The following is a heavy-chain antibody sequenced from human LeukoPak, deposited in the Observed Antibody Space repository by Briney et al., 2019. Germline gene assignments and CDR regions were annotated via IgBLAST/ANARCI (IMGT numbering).Heavy chain of an antibody. CDR3: ARGLVEGSSATYCSSTSCPYNWFDP. CDR1: GGSISSGGYY. CDR2: IYYSGST. J-gene: IGHJ5*02. D-gene: IGHD2-2*01. Sequence: SETLSLTCTVSGGSISSGGYYWSWSRQHPGKGLVWIGYIYYSGSTYYNPSLKSRVTISVDTSKNQFSLKLSSVTAADTAVYYCARGLVEGSSATYCSSTSCPYNWFDPWGQGTLVTVSS. V-gene: IGHV4-31*03.